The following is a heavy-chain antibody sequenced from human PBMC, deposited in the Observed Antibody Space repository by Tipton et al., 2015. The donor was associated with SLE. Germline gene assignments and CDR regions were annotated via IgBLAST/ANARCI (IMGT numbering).Heavy chain of an antibody. CDR2: INHSGST. Sequence: TLSLTCAVYGGSFSGYYWSWIRQPPGKGLEWIGEINHSGSTNYNPSLKSRVTISVDTSKNQFSLQLSSVTAADTAVYYCARGGALLLWFGESNWFDPWDQGTLVTVSS. V-gene: IGHV4-34*01. J-gene: IGHJ5*02. CDR1: GGSFSGYY. D-gene: IGHD3-10*01. CDR3: ARGGALLLWFGESNWFDP.